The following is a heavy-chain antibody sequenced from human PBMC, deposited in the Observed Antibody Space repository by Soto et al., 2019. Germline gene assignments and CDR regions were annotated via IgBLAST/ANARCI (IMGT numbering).Heavy chain of an antibody. CDR1: GFTFSSYA. Sequence: GGSLRLSCAASGFTFSSYAMHWVRQAPGKGLEWVAVISYDGSNKYYADSVKGRFTISRDNSKNTLYLQMNSLRAEDTAVYYCARDPWKEWELSILYYFDYWGQGTLVTVS. J-gene: IGHJ4*02. CDR3: ARDPWKEWELSILYYFDY. D-gene: IGHD1-26*01. CDR2: ISYDGSNK. V-gene: IGHV3-30-3*01.